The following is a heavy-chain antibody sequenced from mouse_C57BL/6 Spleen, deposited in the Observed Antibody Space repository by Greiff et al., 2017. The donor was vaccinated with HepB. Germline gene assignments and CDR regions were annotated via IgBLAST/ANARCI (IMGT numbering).Heavy chain of an antibody. CDR1: GYTFTDYE. J-gene: IGHJ3*01. CDR3: TGYDWAY. CDR2: IDPETGGT. Sequence: QVQLKQSGAELVRPGASVTLSCKASGYTFTDYEMHWVKQTPVHGLEWIGAIDPETGGTAYNQKFKGKAILTADKSSSTAYMELRSLTSEDSAVYYCTGYDWAYWGQGTLFTVSA. D-gene: IGHD2-4*01. V-gene: IGHV1-15*01.